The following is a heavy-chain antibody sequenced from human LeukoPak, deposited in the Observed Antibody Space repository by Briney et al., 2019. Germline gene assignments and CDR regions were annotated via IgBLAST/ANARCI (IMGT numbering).Heavy chain of an antibody. CDR3: ARRRRYSSSWYFDY. J-gene: IGHJ4*02. D-gene: IGHD6-13*01. V-gene: IGHV5-51*01. CDR2: VYPGHSDT. Sequence: GPSLKISCTGSGHSFTSYRIGWVRQMPGKGLEWLGIVYPGHSDTRYSPSFQGQVTISADKSISTAYLQWSSLKASDTAMYYCARRRRYSSSWYFDYWGQGTLVTVSS. CDR1: GHSFTSYR.